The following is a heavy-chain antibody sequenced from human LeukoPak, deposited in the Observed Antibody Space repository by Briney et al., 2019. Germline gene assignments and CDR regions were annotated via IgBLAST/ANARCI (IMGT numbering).Heavy chain of an antibody. D-gene: IGHD6-6*01. J-gene: IGHJ6*03. CDR1: GYSFTTYW. Sequence: GESLKISCKGSGYSFTTYWIGWVRQMPGKGLEWMGIIYLGDSDTRYSPSFQGQVTISADKSISTAYLQWSSLKASDTAMYYCARRAARPRADYYYYMDVWGKGTTVTVSS. V-gene: IGHV5-51*01. CDR2: IYLGDSDT. CDR3: ARRAARPRADYYYYMDV.